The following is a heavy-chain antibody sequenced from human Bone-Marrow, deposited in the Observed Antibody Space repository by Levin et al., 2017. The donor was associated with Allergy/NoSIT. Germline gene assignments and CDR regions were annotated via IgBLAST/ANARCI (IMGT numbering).Heavy chain of an antibody. V-gene: IGHV3-30*04. J-gene: IGHJ6*02. D-gene: IGHD6-13*01. CDR1: GFIFNNYP. Sequence: QAGGSLRLSCAASGFIFNNYPMHWVRRTPGKGLEWLAVISYNGGDKYYADSVTGRFTISRDNSEKTVYLQMSSLRVEETGIYYCARDFSSWPEHGMDVWGQGTTVTVSS. CDR2: ISYNGGDK. CDR3: ARDFSSWPEHGMDV.